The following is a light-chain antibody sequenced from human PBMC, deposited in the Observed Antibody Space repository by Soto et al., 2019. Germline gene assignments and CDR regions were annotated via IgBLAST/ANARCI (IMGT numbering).Light chain of an antibody. CDR2: AAS. CDR1: QNIATH. J-gene: IGKJ4*01. V-gene: IGKV1-39*01. CDR3: QQSHSAPLT. Sequence: DIQMTQSPSPLSASVGDRVTITCRASQNIATHLNWYRQQPGKSPRLLIHAASTLESEVASRFSGSGSGTDFTLTIASLQAEDFATYYCQQSHSAPLTFGGGTKIEIK.